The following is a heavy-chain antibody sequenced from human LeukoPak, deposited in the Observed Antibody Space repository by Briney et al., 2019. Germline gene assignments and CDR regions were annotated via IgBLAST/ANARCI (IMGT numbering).Heavy chain of an antibody. V-gene: IGHV3-9*01. D-gene: IGHD3-10*01. CDR1: GFTFDDYA. Sequence: GGSLRLSCAASGFTFDDYAMHWVRQAPGKGLEWVSGISWNSGSIGYADSVKGRFTISRDNAKNSLYLQMNSLRAEDTALYYCAKDYGSGSSIHFDYWGQGNLVTVSS. CDR3: AKDYGSGSSIHFDY. CDR2: ISWNSGSI. J-gene: IGHJ4*02.